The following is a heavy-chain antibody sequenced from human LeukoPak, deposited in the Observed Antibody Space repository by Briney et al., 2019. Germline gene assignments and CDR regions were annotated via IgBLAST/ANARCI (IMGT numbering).Heavy chain of an antibody. CDR1: GYTFTGYY. J-gene: IGHJ1*01. V-gene: IGHV1-2*02. CDR3: ARGFGSGWPLEYFQH. D-gene: IGHD6-19*01. Sequence: GASVKVSCKASGYTFTGYYMHWVRQAPGQGLEWMGWINPNSGGTNYAQKFQGRVTMTRNTSISTAYMELSSLRSEDTAVYYCARGFGSGWPLEYFQHWGQGTLVTVSS. CDR2: INPNSGGT.